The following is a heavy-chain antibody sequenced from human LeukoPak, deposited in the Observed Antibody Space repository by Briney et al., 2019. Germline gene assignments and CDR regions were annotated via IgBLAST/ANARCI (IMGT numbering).Heavy chain of an antibody. Sequence: ASVKVSCKASGYTFTSYDISWVRQATGQGLEWMGWMNPNSGNTGYAQKFQGRVTMTRNTSISTAYMELSSLRSEDTAVYYCARGRLWFGELLSFADVWGQGTTVTVSS. V-gene: IGHV1-8*01. CDR2: MNPNSGNT. CDR1: GYTFTSYD. CDR3: ARGRLWFGELLSFADV. D-gene: IGHD3-10*01. J-gene: IGHJ6*02.